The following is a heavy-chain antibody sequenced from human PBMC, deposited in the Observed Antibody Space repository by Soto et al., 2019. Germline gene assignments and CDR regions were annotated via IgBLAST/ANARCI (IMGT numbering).Heavy chain of an antibody. CDR2: MRYDGSNK. CDR1: GFTFSSYG. V-gene: IGHV3-33*01. Sequence: QVQLVESGGGVAQPGRSLRLSCAASGFTFSSYGMHWVRQAPGKGLEWVAVMRYDGSNKYYEDSLKGRFTISTDKSKNTLYLQMNSLRAEDTAVYYCARTQRKGYSSSSSFDYWGQGTLVTVSS. CDR3: ARTQRKGYSSSSSFDY. D-gene: IGHD6-6*01. J-gene: IGHJ4*02.